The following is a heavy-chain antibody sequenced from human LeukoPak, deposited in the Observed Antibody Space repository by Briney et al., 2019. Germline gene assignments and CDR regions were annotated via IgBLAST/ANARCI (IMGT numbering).Heavy chain of an antibody. CDR2: TNEAGGDK. Sequence: PGGSLRLSCAASGFTFSDFWMSWVRQAPGKGLECVASTNEAGGDKLYVDSVKGRFTISRDNSKNSLSLQMSSLTAEDTAIYYCAIATTGRGAFGSWGQGTLVSVSS. V-gene: IGHV3-7*01. CDR1: GFTFSDFW. CDR3: AIATTGRGAFGS. J-gene: IGHJ4*02. D-gene: IGHD1-1*01.